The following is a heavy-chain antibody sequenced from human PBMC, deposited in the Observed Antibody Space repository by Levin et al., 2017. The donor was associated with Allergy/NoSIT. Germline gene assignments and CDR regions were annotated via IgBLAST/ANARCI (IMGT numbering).Heavy chain of an antibody. D-gene: IGHD3-22*01. CDR2: IFPGDSDT. J-gene: IGHJ4*02. Sequence: GGSLRLSCKGSGYNFANYWIGWVRQMPGKGLEWMGIIFPGDSDTRYSPSFQGQVTFSADKSIHTAYLQWSRLKPSDSPLFYCARQDSHFFDTSGHYLTNYYFDHWGQGTLVTVSS. CDR3: ARQDSHFFDTSGHYLTNYYFDH. CDR1: GYNFANYW. V-gene: IGHV5-51*01.